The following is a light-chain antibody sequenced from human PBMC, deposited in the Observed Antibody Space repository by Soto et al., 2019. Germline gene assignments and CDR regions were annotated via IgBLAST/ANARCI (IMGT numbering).Light chain of an antibody. V-gene: IGKV2-28*01. CDR3: MQVIQPLLA. Sequence: DFVMTQSPLALPVTPGEPASISCRSSQSLLHSNGYNYLDWYLQKPGQSPQLLIYLGSNRASGVPGRFSGSESGTDFILKLSRVAAQDVGVYSCMQVIQPLLAFGGGTKVDI. CDR2: LGS. J-gene: IGKJ4*01. CDR1: QSLLHSNGYNY.